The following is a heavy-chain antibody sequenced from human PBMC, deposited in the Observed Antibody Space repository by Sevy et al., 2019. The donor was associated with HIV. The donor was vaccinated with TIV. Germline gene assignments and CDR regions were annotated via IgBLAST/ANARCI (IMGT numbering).Heavy chain of an antibody. CDR1: GFAFSDYY. CDR3: ARRSSGWDYFDY. D-gene: IGHD6-19*01. J-gene: IGHJ4*02. V-gene: IGHV3-11*06. CDR2: ISGLTNYI. Sequence: GGSLRLSCAASGFAFSDYYMNWIRQAPGKGLEWVSCISGLTNYIIYADSVKGRFTISRDNAKNSVYLQMNSLRAEDTAVYYCARRSSGWDYFDYWGQGTPVTVS.